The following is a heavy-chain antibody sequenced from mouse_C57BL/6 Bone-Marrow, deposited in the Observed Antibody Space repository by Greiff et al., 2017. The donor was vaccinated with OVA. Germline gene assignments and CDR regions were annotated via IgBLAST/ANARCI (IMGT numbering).Heavy chain of an antibody. J-gene: IGHJ2*01. CDR1: GFSFNTYA. CDR2: IRSKSNNYAT. Sequence: EVKLMESGGGLVQPQGSLKLSCAASGFSFNTYAMNWVRQAPGKGLEWVARIRSKSNNYATYYADSVKDRFTISRDDSESMLYLQMNNLKTEDTAMYYCVRSYSNYFDYWGQGTTLTVSS. D-gene: IGHD2-5*01. CDR3: VRSYSNYFDY. V-gene: IGHV10-1*01.